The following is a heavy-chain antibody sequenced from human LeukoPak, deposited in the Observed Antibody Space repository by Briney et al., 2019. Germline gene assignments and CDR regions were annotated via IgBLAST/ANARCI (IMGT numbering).Heavy chain of an antibody. CDR1: GGSISSSNW. Sequence: SGTLSLTCAVSGGSISSSNWWSWVRPPPGKGLEWIGEIYHSGSTNYNPSLKSRVTISVDKSKNQFSLKLSSVTAADTAVYYCARAFGSGDNWFDPWGQGTLVTVSS. J-gene: IGHJ5*02. CDR2: IYHSGST. D-gene: IGHD3-10*01. V-gene: IGHV4-4*02. CDR3: ARAFGSGDNWFDP.